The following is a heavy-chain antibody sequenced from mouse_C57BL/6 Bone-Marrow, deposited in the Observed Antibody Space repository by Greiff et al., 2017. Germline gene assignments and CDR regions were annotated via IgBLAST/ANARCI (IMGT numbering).Heavy chain of an antibody. CDR2: IYPRSGNT. D-gene: IGHD2-12*01. CDR1: GYTFTSYG. Sequence: QVQLQQSGAELARPGASVKLSCKASGYTFTSYGISWVKQRTGQGLEWIGEIYPRSGNTYYNEKFKGQATLTADKSSSTAYMELRSLTSEDAAVYFCARGCYSWYFDVWGTGTTVTVSS. V-gene: IGHV1-81*01. J-gene: IGHJ1*03. CDR3: ARGCYSWYFDV.